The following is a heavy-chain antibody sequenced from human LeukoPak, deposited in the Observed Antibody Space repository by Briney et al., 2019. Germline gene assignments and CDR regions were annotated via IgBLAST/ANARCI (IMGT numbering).Heavy chain of an antibody. CDR1: GFTFSSYA. J-gene: IGHJ4*02. D-gene: IGHD3-10*01. Sequence: PGRSLRLSCAASGFTFSSYAMHWVRQAPGKGLEWVAVISYDGSNKYYADSVKGRFTISRDNSKNKLYLQMNSLRAEASAVYYCASPPGSFRDRGQGTLVTVSS. CDR3: ASPPGSFRD. CDR2: ISYDGSNK. V-gene: IGHV3-30-3*01.